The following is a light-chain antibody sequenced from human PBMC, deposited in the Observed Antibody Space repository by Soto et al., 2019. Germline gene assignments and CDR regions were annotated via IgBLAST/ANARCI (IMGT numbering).Light chain of an antibody. J-gene: IGLJ1*01. CDR1: SSNIGNNY. Sequence: QSVLTQPPSVSAAPGQTVTISCSGSSSNIGNNYVSWYQHLPGAAPKLLIYETNRRPAGIPDRFSGSKSGTSATLGITGLQTADEADYYCETWDTSLSAGRVFGPGTKLTVL. CDR3: ETWDTSLSAGRV. V-gene: IGLV1-51*02. CDR2: ETN.